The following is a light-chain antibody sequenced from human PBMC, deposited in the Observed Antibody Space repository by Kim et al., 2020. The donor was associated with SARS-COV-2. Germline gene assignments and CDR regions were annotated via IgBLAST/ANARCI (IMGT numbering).Light chain of an antibody. V-gene: IGLV3-1*01. CDR2: QDS. CDR1: KLGDKY. CDR3: QAWDSSTVV. J-gene: IGLJ2*01. Sequence: VSQGQTASITCSGEKLGDKYACWYQQKPGQSPVLVIYQDSKRPSAIPERFSGSNSGNTATLTISGTQAMDEADYYCQAWDSSTVVFGGGTKLTVL.